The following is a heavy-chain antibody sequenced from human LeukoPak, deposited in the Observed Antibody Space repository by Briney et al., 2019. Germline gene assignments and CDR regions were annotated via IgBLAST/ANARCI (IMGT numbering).Heavy chain of an antibody. CDR3: ARDSTSLTRGPT. V-gene: IGHV4-61*02. CDR2: IYTSGST. Sequence: SQTLSLTCTVSGGSISSGSYYWSWIRQPAGKGLEWIGRIYTSGSTNYNPSLKSRVTISVDASKNQFSLKLSSVTAADTAVYYCARDSTSLTRGPTWGQGTLVTVSS. CDR1: GGSISSGSYY. D-gene: IGHD2-2*01. J-gene: IGHJ5*02.